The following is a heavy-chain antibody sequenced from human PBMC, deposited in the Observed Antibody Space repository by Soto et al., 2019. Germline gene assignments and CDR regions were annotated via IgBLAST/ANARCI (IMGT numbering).Heavy chain of an antibody. CDR2: IYYSGST. V-gene: IGHV4-39*01. CDR3: ARPLISSGSYPSWYFDY. CDR1: GGSISSSSYY. J-gene: IGHJ4*02. D-gene: IGHD3-10*01. Sequence: SETLSLTCTVSGGSISSSSYYWGWIRQPPGKGLEWIGSIYYSGSTYYNPSLKSRVTISVDTSKNQFSLKLSSVTAADTAVYYCARPLISSGSYPSWYFDYWGQGTLVTVS.